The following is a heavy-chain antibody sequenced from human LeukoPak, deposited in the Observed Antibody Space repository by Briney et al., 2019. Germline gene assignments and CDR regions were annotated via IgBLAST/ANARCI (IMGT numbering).Heavy chain of an antibody. D-gene: IGHD3-22*01. J-gene: IGHJ4*02. CDR2: IIPILGIA. CDR1: GGTFSSYA. CDR3: AKDNYYDSSGDY. V-gene: IGHV1-69*04. Sequence: SVKVSCKASGGTFSSYAISWVRRAPGQGLEWMGRIIPILGIANYAQKFQGRVTITADKSTSTAYMELSRLRSDDTAVYYCAKDNYYDSSGDYWGQGTLVTVSS.